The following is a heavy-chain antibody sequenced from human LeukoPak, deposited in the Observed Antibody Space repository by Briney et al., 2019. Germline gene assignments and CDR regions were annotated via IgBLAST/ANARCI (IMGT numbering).Heavy chain of an antibody. CDR1: GFTFSNAW. CDR3: TATTDINDYGDHSPFDY. Sequence: PGGSLRLSCAASGFTFSNAWMSWARQAPGKGLEWVGRIKSKTDGGTTDYAAPVNGRFTISRDDSKNTLYLQMNSLKTEDTAVYYCTATTDINDYGDHSPFDYWGQGTLVTVSS. V-gene: IGHV3-15*01. CDR2: IKSKTDGGTT. D-gene: IGHD4-17*01. J-gene: IGHJ4*02.